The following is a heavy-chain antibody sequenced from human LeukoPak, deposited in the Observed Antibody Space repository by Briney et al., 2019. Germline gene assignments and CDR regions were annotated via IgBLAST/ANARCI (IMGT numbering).Heavy chain of an antibody. CDR1: GGSFSGYY. D-gene: IGHD6-6*01. CDR2: INHSGST. Sequence: PSETLSLICAVYGGSFSGYYWRWIRQPPGKGLEWIGEINHSGSTNYNPSLKSRVTISVDTSKNQFSLKLSSVTAAGTAVYYCARSHPHSSSAGADFDYWGQGTLVTVSS. CDR3: ARSHPHSSSAGADFDY. J-gene: IGHJ4*02. V-gene: IGHV4-34*01.